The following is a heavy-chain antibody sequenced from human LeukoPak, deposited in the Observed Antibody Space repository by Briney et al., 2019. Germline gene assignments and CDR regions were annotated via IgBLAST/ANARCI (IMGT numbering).Heavy chain of an antibody. J-gene: IGHJ3*02. D-gene: IGHD6-19*01. CDR3: ARSSSGWDAFDI. CDR2: IYYSGST. V-gene: IGHV4-39*07. Sequence: SETLSLTCTVSGGSISSSSYYWGWIRQPPGKGLEWIGSIYYSGSTYYNPSLKSRVTISVDTSKNQFSLKLSSVTAADTAVYYCARSSSGWDAFDIWGQGTMVTVSS. CDR1: GGSISSSSYY.